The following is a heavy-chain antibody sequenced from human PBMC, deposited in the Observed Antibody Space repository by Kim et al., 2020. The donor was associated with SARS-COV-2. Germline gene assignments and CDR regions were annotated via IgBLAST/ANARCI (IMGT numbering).Heavy chain of an antibody. V-gene: IGHV3-7*03. CDR3: ARGWFGDGC. J-gene: IGHJ4*02. CDR2: SEK. D-gene: IGHD3-10*01. Sequence: SEKYYVDSVKGRFTISRDNAKNSLYLQMNSLRAEDTAVYYCARGWFGDGCWGQGTLVTVSS.